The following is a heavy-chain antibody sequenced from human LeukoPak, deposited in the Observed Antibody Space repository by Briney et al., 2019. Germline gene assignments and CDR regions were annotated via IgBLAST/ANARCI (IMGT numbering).Heavy chain of an antibody. J-gene: IGHJ6*02. CDR1: GGSISSYY. Sequence: KPSGTLSLTCTVSGGSISSYYWNWIRQPPGKGLEWIGYIYYSGSTNYNPSLKSRVTISIDTSKNQFSLRLSSVTAADTAVYYCAREHPGYGMDVWGQGTTVTVSS. V-gene: IGHV4-59*01. CDR2: IYYSGST. CDR3: AREHPGYGMDV.